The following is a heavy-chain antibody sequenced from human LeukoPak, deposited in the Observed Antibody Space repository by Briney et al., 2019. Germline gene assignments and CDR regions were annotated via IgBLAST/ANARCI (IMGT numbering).Heavy chain of an antibody. CDR2: INQDGSKK. Sequence: GGSLRLSCAASGFTFSSYAMSWVRQAPGKGLEWVANINQDGSKKYYVDSVKGRFTISRDNSKNTLYLQMNSLRAEDTAVYYCAKPREAGSGYYFDYWGQGTLVTVSS. V-gene: IGHV3-7*01. D-gene: IGHD3-3*01. J-gene: IGHJ4*02. CDR3: AKPREAGSGYYFDY. CDR1: GFTFSSYA.